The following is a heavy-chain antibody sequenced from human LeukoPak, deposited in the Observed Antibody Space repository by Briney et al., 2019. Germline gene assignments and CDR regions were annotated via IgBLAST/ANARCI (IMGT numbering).Heavy chain of an antibody. Sequence: PSETLSLTCAVSGYSISSGYYWGWIRQPPEKGLEWIGNIYHSGSTYYNPSLKSRVTMSVDTSKNQFSLKLSSVTAADTAVYYCARLYISGWYFDYWGQGTLVTVSS. D-gene: IGHD6-19*01. CDR2: IYHSGST. CDR1: GYSISSGYY. V-gene: IGHV4-38-2*01. J-gene: IGHJ4*02. CDR3: ARLYISGWYFDY.